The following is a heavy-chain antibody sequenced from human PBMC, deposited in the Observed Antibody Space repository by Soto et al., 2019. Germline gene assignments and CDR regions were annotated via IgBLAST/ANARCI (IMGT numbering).Heavy chain of an antibody. D-gene: IGHD1-1*01. CDR1: GYTFTSYG. CDR2: ISAHNGNT. CDR3: ARGRYGDY. Sequence: QVHLVQSGAEVKKPGASVKVSCKCSGYTFTSYGITWVRQAPGQGLEWMVWISAHNGNTDYAQKLQGRVTVTRDTSTSTAYMELRSLRSDDTAVYYCARGRYGDYWGQGALVTVSS. V-gene: IGHV1-18*01. J-gene: IGHJ4*02.